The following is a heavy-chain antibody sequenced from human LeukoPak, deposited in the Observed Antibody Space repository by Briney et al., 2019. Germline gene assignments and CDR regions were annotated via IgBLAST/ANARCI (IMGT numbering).Heavy chain of an antibody. CDR1: GFTFSSYS. CDR2: ISSSSSYI. D-gene: IGHD3-22*01. CDR3: ARGCYDSSGYCEY. V-gene: IGHV3-21*01. Sequence: GGSLRLSCAASGFTFSSYSMNWVRQAPGKGLEWVSSISSSSSYIYYADSVKGRFTISRDNAKNSLYLQMNSLRAEDTAVYYCARGCYDSSGYCEYWGQGTLVTVSS. J-gene: IGHJ4*02.